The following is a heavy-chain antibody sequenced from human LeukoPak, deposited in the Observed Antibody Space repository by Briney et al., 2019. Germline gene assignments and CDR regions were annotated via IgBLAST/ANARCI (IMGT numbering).Heavy chain of an antibody. CDR3: ARVIAAAGNYYYHYYMDV. V-gene: IGHV4-34*01. CDR1: GGSFSGYY. CDR2: INHSGST. D-gene: IGHD6-13*01. J-gene: IGHJ6*03. Sequence: SETLSLTCAVYGGSFSGYYWSWIRQPPGKGLEWIGEINHSGSTNYNPSLKSRVTISVDTSKNQFSLKLSSVTAADTAVYYCARVIAAAGNYYYHYYMDVWGKGTTVTVSS.